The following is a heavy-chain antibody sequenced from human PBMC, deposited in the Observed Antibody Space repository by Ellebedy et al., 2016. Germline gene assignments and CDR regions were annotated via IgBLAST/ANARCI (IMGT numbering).Heavy chain of an antibody. CDR3: TRGLTGYLNWFDP. Sequence: SETLSLTCTVSGGSITNYYWSWIRQAPGKGLEWIGYISNSGRTNYNPSLDSRVTISVDTSKNQFSLKVNSITAADTAVYYCTRGLTGYLNWFDPWGQGTLVTVSS. CDR2: ISNSGRT. V-gene: IGHV4-59*01. J-gene: IGHJ5*02. D-gene: IGHD3-9*01. CDR1: GGSITNYY.